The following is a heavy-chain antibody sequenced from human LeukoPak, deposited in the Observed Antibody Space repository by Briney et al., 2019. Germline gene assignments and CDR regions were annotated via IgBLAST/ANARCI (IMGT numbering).Heavy chain of an antibody. J-gene: IGHJ5*02. V-gene: IGHV3-49*04. Sequence: GGSLRLSCAASGFTFSSYAMSWVRQAPGKGLEWVGFIRSKAYGGTTEYAASVKGRFTISRDDSKSIAYLQMNSLKTEDTAVYYCTRASSGYVYQNWFDPWGQGTLVTVSS. CDR2: IRSKAYGGTT. CDR1: GFTFSSYA. D-gene: IGHD5-12*01. CDR3: TRASSGYVYQNWFDP.